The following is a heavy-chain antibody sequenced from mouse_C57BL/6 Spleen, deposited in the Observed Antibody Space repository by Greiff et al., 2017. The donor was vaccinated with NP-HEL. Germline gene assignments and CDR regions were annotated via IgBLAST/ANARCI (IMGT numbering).Heavy chain of an antibody. J-gene: IGHJ3*01. V-gene: IGHV1-76*01. Sequence: VQLQQSGAELVRPGASVKLSCKASGYTFTDYYINWVKQRPGQGLEWIARIYPGSGNTYYNEKFKGKATLTAEKSSSTAYMQLSSLTSEDSAVYFCARGGGFANWGQGTLVTVSA. CDR2: IYPGSGNT. CDR3: ARGGGFAN. CDR1: GYTFTDYY.